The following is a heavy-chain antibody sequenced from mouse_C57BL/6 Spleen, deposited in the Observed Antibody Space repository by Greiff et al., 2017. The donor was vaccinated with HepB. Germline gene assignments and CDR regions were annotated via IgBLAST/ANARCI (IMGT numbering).Heavy chain of an antibody. J-gene: IGHJ3*01. CDR2: IDPETGGT. D-gene: IGHD1-1*01. V-gene: IGHV1-15*01. Sequence: SGAELVRPGASVTLSCKASGYTFTDYEMHWVKQTPVHGLEWIGAIDPETGGTAYNQKFKGKAILTADKSSSTAYMELRSLTSEDSAVYYCTRSYYGSSYPRFAYWGQGTLVTVSA. CDR1: GYTFTDYE. CDR3: TRSYYGSSYPRFAY.